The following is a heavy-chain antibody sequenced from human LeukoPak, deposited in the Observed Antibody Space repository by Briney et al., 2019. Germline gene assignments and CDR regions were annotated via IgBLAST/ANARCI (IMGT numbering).Heavy chain of an antibody. J-gene: IGHJ4*02. CDR1: GYTFTSYD. D-gene: IGHD1-26*01. CDR2: MNPNGGNT. Sequence: ASVKVSCKASGYTFTSYDINWVRQATGQGLEWMGWMNPNGGNTGYAQKFQGRVTITRNTSISTAYMELSSLRSEDTAVYYCARGRNKGIVGAKTYYFDYWGQGTLVTVSS. V-gene: IGHV1-8*03. CDR3: ARGRNKGIVGAKTYYFDY.